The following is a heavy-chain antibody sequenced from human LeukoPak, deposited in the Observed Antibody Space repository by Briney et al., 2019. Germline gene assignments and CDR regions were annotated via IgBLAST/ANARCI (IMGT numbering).Heavy chain of an antibody. J-gene: IGHJ4*02. CDR2: IIPILGIA. CDR3: ARPNHGAVHEGYFDY. Sequence: GASVKVSCKASGGTFSSYAISWVRQAPGQGLEWMGRIIPILGIANYAQKFQGRVTITADKSTSTAYMELSSLRSEDTAVYYCARPNHGAVHEGYFDYWGQGTLVTVSS. CDR1: GGTFSSYA. V-gene: IGHV1-69*04. D-gene: IGHD1-14*01.